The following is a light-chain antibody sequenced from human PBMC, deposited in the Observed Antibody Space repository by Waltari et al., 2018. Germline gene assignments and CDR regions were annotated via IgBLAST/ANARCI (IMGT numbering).Light chain of an antibody. CDR1: SSDVGRYNY. Sequence: QSALTQPASVSGSPGQSITISCPGTSSDVGRYNYVSWSQQHPGKALKLMIYDVSDRPSGISDRFSGSKSANTASLTISGLQAEDEADYFCCSYASSSSTPFVFGSGTKVTVL. J-gene: IGLJ1*01. V-gene: IGLV2-14*03. CDR3: CSYASSSSTPFV. CDR2: DVS.